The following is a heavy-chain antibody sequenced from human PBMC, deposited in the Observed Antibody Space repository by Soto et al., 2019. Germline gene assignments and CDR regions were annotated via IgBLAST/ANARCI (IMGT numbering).Heavy chain of an antibody. CDR3: AKQTGWSSGYPHCYY. V-gene: IGHV3-23*01. CDR1: GFTFSSYA. CDR2: ISDNDGNA. Sequence: VGSLRLYCAVSGFTFSSYAMSWVRQAPGKGLEWVSTISDNDGNAYYAVSVKGRFTMSRDNSRNTLYLQMNSLRAEDTAVYYCAKQTGWSSGYPHCYYWGQGTLVTVSS. J-gene: IGHJ4*02. D-gene: IGHD3-22*01.